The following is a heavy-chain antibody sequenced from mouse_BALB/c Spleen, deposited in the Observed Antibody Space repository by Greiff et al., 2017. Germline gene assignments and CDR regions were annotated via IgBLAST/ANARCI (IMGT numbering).Heavy chain of an antibody. CDR2: ILPGSGST. J-gene: IGHJ3*01. CDR3: ARRGYRYDSFAY. Sequence: VQLQQSGAELMKPGASVKISCKATGYTFSSYWIEWVKQRPGHGLEWIGEILPGSGSTNYNEKFKGKATITADTSSNTAYMQLSSLTSEDSAVYYCARRGYRYDSFAYWGQGTLVTVSA. V-gene: IGHV1-9*01. D-gene: IGHD2-14*01. CDR1: GYTFSSYW.